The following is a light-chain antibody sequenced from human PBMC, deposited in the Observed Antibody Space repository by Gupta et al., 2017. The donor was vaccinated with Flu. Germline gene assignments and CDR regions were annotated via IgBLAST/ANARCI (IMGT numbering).Light chain of an antibody. CDR2: YKSDSDK. CDR1: SGINVGTYR. J-gene: IGLJ3*02. Sequence: QAVLTPPSSLSASPGASASLTCTLRSGINVGTYRIYWYQQKPGSPPQYLLRYKSDSDKQQGSGVPSRFSGSKDASANAGILLISGLQAEDEDDYYCMIWHSSSWVFGGGTKLTVL. CDR3: MIWHSSSWV. V-gene: IGLV5-45*02.